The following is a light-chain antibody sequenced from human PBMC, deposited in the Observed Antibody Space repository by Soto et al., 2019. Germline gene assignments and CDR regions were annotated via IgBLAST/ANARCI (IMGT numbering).Light chain of an antibody. J-gene: IGKJ1*01. CDR1: QTISSW. V-gene: IGKV1-5*03. CDR3: NLYNSYSEA. CDR2: KAS. Sequence: DIQMTQSPSTLSGSVGDRVTITCRASQTISSWLAWYQQKPGKAPKLLIYKASTLKSGVPSRFSGSGSGTECTLTISSLQPDEFAPYYCNLYNSYSEAFGQGTEVELK.